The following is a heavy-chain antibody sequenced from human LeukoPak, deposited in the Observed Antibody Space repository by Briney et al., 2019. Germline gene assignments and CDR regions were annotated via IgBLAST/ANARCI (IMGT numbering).Heavy chain of an antibody. Sequence: PSETLSVTCIVSGGSISSYFWSWIREPPGKGLEWIGYIYYSGSTKYNPSLKSRVTISVDTSKTQFSLKLSSVSAADTAVYYCARGGILRSDAFDIWGQGTMVTVSS. V-gene: IGHV4-59*01. CDR2: IYYSGST. CDR3: ARGGILRSDAFDI. D-gene: IGHD5-12*01. J-gene: IGHJ3*02. CDR1: GGSISSYF.